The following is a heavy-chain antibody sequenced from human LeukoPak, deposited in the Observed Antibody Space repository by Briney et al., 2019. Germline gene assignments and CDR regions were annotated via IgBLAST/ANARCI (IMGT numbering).Heavy chain of an antibody. D-gene: IGHD3-10*01. CDR2: INGSGGST. Sequence: GGSLRLSCAASGFTFSSYAMSWVRQDPGKGLEWVSDINGSGGSTYYADSVKGRFTISRDNSKNTLYLQMNSLRAEDTAVYYCAGRNYYGSGSYAPSNAFDIWGQGTMVTVSS. CDR3: AGRNYYGSGSYAPSNAFDI. CDR1: GFTFSSYA. J-gene: IGHJ3*02. V-gene: IGHV3-23*01.